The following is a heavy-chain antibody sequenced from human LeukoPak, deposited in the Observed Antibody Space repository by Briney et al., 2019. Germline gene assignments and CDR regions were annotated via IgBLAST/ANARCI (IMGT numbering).Heavy chain of an antibody. D-gene: IGHD7-27*01. J-gene: IGHJ4*02. CDR2: ISGSGGST. Sequence: GGSLRLSCAAPGFTFSSYAMSWVRQAPGKGLEWVSSISGSGGSTYYADSVKGRFTISRDTSKNTLYLQMNSLRAEDTAVYYCAKDRPANWGYYFDYWGQGTLVTVSS. V-gene: IGHV3-23*01. CDR1: GFTFSSYA. CDR3: AKDRPANWGYYFDY.